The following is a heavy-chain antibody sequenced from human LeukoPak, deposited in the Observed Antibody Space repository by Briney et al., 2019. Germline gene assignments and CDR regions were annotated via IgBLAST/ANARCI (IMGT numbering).Heavy chain of an antibody. J-gene: IGHJ4*02. D-gene: IGHD1-26*01. V-gene: IGHV3-53*01. Sequence: GGSLRLSCAASGFTVSTNYMSWVRQAPGKGLEWVSVIYSGGSTYYADSVKGRFTISRDNSKNTLYLQMNTLRAEDTAVYYCAREGAKSTTPLDYWGQGTLVTVSS. CDR3: AREGAKSTTPLDY. CDR1: GFTVSTNY. CDR2: IYSGGST.